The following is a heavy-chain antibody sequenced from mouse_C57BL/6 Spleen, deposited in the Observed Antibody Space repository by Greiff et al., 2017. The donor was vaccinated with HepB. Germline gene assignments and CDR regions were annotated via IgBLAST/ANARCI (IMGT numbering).Heavy chain of an antibody. V-gene: IGHV5-4*01. J-gene: IGHJ2*01. CDR3: AREGLLRSYFDY. CDR2: ISDGGSYT. CDR1: GFTFSSYA. D-gene: IGHD1-1*01. Sequence: EVNLVESGGGLVKPGGSLKLSCAASGFTFSSYAMSWVRQTPEKRLEWVATISDGGSYTYYPDNVKGRFTISRDNAKNNLYLQMSHLKSEDTAMYYCAREGLLRSYFDYWGQGTTLTVSS.